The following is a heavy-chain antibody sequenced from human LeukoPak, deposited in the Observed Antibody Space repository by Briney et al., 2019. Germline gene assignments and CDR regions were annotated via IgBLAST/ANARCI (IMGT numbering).Heavy chain of an antibody. D-gene: IGHD6-19*01. CDR3: ARGGGLVPGTWFDP. CDR1: GYTFTNYG. Sequence: GASVKVSCKASGYTFTNYGISWVRQAPGQGFEWMGWISAYNGNTNYAQELQGRVTMTTDTSTSTAYLELRSLRSDDTAVYYCARGGGLVPGTWFDPWGQGTLVTVSS. J-gene: IGHJ5*02. V-gene: IGHV1-18*01. CDR2: ISAYNGNT.